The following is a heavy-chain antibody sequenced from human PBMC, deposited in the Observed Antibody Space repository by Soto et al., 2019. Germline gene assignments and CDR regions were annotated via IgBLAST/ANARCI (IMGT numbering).Heavy chain of an antibody. J-gene: IGHJ5*02. V-gene: IGHV1-18*01. CDR1: GYTFINYG. CDR2: ITPYNGNT. Sequence: QVQLVQSGAEVKKPGASVKVSCKASGYTFINYGINWVRQAPGQGLEWMGWITPYNGNTNYAQKPQGTVTMTTDMSTSTACKKLRSLRSDDTAVYYCARGWVSSGYDPWGQGTLVTVSS. D-gene: IGHD3-22*01. CDR3: ARGWVSSGYDP.